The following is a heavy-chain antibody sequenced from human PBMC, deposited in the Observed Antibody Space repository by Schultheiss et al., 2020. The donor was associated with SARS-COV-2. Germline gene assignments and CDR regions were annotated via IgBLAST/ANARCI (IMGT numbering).Heavy chain of an antibody. J-gene: IGHJ6*02. CDR2: ISGSGGST. V-gene: IGHV3-23*01. Sequence: GESLKISCAASGFTFSSYAMSWVRQAPGKGLEWVSAISGSGGSTYYADSVKGRFTISRDNSKNTLYLQMNSLRVEDTAVYYCARDSQRHYHYYGMDVWGQGTTVTVSS. CDR1: GFTFSSYA. CDR3: ARDSQRHYHYYGMDV.